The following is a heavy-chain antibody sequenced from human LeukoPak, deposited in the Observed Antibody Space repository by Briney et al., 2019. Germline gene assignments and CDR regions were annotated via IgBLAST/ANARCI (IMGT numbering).Heavy chain of an antibody. Sequence: GGSLRFSCEASGLTFTNHPLNWVRQAPGKGLEWVSYIGGDGVAFYADSVKGRFTMSKDDARKSLYLQMSSLRVEDTALYYCAKDRANWAIDDWGQGTQVTVSS. CDR3: AKDRANWAIDD. V-gene: IGHV3-69-1*01. CDR1: GLTFTNHP. D-gene: IGHD2-2*02. CDR2: IGGDGVA. J-gene: IGHJ4*02.